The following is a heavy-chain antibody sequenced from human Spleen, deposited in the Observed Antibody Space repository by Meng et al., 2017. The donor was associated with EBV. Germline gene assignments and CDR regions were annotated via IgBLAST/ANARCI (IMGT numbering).Heavy chain of an antibody. V-gene: IGHV4-39*01. Sequence: ESGPRQVKPLGTLSLTCTVSGDSISSFYYWGWIRQPPGRGLEWIGSVHYTGSTYYSPSLKSRVTVSVDTSKNQFSLRLTSVTAADTAVYYCARPFPSWQSPRLDPFGAWGQGTLVTVSS. CDR3: ARPFPSWQSPRLDPFGA. CDR2: VHYTGST. CDR1: GDSISSFYY. J-gene: IGHJ5*02. D-gene: IGHD6-19*01.